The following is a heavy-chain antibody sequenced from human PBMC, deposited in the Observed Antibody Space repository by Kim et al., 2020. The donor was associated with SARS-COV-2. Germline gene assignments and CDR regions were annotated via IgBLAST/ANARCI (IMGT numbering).Heavy chain of an antibody. Sequence: GGSLRLSCAASGFTFSSYSMNWVRQAPGKGLEWVSYISSSSSTIYYADSVKGRFTISRDNAKNSLYLQMNSLRDEDTAVYYCARDRDIVVVPAAIDADGVDWFDPWGQGTLVTVSS. CDR1: GFTFSSYS. CDR2: ISSSSSTI. D-gene: IGHD2-2*01. J-gene: IGHJ5*02. CDR3: ARDRDIVVVPAAIDADGVDWFDP. V-gene: IGHV3-48*02.